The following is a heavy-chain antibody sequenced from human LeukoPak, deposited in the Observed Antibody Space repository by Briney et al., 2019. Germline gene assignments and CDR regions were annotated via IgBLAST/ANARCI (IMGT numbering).Heavy chain of an antibody. Sequence: GGSLGLSCAASGFTFSNYAMTWVRQAPGKGLEWVSGISGSGSSTYYADSVKGRFTLSRDYPKNTLYLQTNSLRAEDTAVYFCAKYSGSYYYPPNWDSWGQGTLVTVSS. CDR3: AKYSGSYYYPPNWDS. J-gene: IGHJ4*02. CDR1: GFTFSNYA. CDR2: ISGSGSST. D-gene: IGHD1-26*01. V-gene: IGHV3-23*01.